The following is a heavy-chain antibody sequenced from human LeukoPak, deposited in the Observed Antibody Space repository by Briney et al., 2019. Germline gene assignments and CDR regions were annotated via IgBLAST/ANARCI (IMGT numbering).Heavy chain of an antibody. CDR2: IYYTGST. CDR3: AASRWYFDV. V-gene: IGHV4-59*08. J-gene: IGHJ2*01. CDR1: GGSITNFY. Sequence: SETLSLTCTVSGGSITNFYWSWVRQPPGKRLEWLGFIYYTGSTSYNPSLESRVTISVDTSKNQFSLRLRSVTAADTAVYYCAASRWYFDVWGRGVVVAVSS.